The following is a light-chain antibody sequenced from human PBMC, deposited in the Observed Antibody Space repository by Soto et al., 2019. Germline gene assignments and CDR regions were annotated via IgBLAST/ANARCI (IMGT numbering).Light chain of an antibody. V-gene: IGKV3-15*01. CDR2: GAS. J-gene: IGKJ1*01. Sequence: IVITRSPLSLRFTPGYPASVSSRASQSVSRSLAWHQHPPGQAPRLLIYGASTRATNIPARFSGSGSGTDFTLTISSLQSEDCSVYFCQQYSDWPTFG. CDR3: QQYSDWPT. CDR1: QSVSRS.